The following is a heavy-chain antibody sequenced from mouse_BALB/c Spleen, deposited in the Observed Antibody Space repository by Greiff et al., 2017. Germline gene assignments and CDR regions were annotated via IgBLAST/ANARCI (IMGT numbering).Heavy chain of an antibody. D-gene: IGHD3-3*01. V-gene: IGHV1-7*01. CDR3: TGRLLGGHFDY. Sequence: QVQLQQSGAELAKPGASVKMSCKASGYIFTSYWMHWVKQRPGQGLEWIGYINPSTGYTEYNQKFKDKATLTADKSSSTAYMQLSSLTSEDSAVYYCTGRLLGGHFDYWGQGTTLTVSS. CDR2: INPSTGYT. CDR1: GYIFTSYW. J-gene: IGHJ2*01.